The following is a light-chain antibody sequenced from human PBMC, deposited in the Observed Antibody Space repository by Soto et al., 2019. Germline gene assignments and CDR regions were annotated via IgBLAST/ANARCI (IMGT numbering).Light chain of an antibody. CDR1: QGIRNE. CDR2: ATS. J-gene: IGKJ4*01. Sequence: AIQMTQSPSSLSASVGDRVTITCRASQGIRNELGWYQQKPGRAPKLLIFATSTLQSGVSSRFRGSGSGTDFALTISSLQPEDSATYYCLQLNRYPLTFGGGTKVDLK. V-gene: IGKV1-6*01. CDR3: LQLNRYPLT.